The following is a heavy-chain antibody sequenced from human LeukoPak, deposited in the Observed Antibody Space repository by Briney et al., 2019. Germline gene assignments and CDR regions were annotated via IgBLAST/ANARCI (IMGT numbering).Heavy chain of an antibody. CDR1: GFTFSNYN. V-gene: IGHV3-48*01. Sequence: PGGSLRLSCAASGFTFSNYNMNWVRQAPGKGLEWVSYISSSSSAIYYADSVKGRFTIYRDNAKNSLYLQMNSLRAEDTAVYFCARDSALGRFDPWGQGTLVTVSS. CDR3: ARDSALGRFDP. J-gene: IGHJ5*02. D-gene: IGHD1-26*01. CDR2: ISSSSSAI.